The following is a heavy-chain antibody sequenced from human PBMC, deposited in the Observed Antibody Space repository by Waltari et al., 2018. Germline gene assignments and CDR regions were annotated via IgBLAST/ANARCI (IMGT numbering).Heavy chain of an antibody. CDR2: IYYRGST. CDR3: ARHKEIKDYYYMDV. V-gene: IGHV4-39*01. J-gene: IGHJ6*03. CDR1: GGSISSSSYY. Sequence: QLQLQESGPGLVKPSETLSLTCTVSGGSISSSSYYWGWIRQPPGKGLEWIGSIYYRGSTYYNPSLKSRVTISVDTSKNQFSLKLSSVTAADTAVYYCARHKEIKDYYYMDVWGKGTTVTVSS.